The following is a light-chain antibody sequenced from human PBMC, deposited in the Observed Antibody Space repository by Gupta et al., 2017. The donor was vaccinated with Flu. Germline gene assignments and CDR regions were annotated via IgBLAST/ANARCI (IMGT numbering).Light chain of an antibody. V-gene: IGLV2-11*01. Sequence: QSALTQPRSVSGSPGQSVTISCTGTSSDVGGYNYVSWYQQHPGKAPKVIIYDVTKRPSGVPDRFSGSKSGNTASLTXSXLQAEDXADYYCCSYAGSYTLVFGGGTKLTVL. J-gene: IGLJ2*01. CDR3: CSYAGSYTLV. CDR1: SSDVGGYNY. CDR2: DVT.